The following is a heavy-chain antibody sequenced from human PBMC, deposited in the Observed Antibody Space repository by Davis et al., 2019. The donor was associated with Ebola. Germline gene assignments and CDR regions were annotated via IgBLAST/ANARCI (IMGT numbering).Heavy chain of an antibody. Sequence: SETLSLTCAVYGGSFSGYYWSWIRQTPGKGLEWIGEINHSGSTNYNPSLKSRVTISVDTSKNQFSLKLSSVTAADTAVYYCARATGIFWSGYYRWDVWGQGTTVTVSS. V-gene: IGHV4-34*01. CDR1: GGSFSGYY. CDR3: ARATGIFWSGYYRWDV. J-gene: IGHJ6*02. CDR2: INHSGST. D-gene: IGHD3-3*01.